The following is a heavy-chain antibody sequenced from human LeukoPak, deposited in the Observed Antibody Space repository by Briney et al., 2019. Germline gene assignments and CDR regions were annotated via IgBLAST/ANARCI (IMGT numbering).Heavy chain of an antibody. CDR3: ARGVGGGMDV. Sequence: SETLSLTCTVSGRSISSYYWSWIRQPPGKGLEWIGYIYYSGSNNYNPSLKSRVTISVDTSKNQFSLKPSSVTAADTAVYYCARGVGGGMDVWGQGTTVTVSS. J-gene: IGHJ6*02. D-gene: IGHD3-10*01. CDR1: GRSISSYY. CDR2: IYYSGSN. V-gene: IGHV4-59*01.